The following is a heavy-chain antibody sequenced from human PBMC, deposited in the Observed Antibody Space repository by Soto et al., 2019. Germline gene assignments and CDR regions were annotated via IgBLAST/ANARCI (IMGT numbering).Heavy chain of an antibody. Sequence: SETLSLTCTVSGGSISSYYWSWIRQPPGKGLEWIGYIYYSGSTNYNPSLKSRVTISVDTSKNQFSLKLSSVTAAGTAVYYCASASTGEGDFDYWGQGTLVTVSS. CDR1: GGSISSYY. CDR3: ASASTGEGDFDY. V-gene: IGHV4-59*01. CDR2: IYYSGST. J-gene: IGHJ4*02. D-gene: IGHD7-27*01.